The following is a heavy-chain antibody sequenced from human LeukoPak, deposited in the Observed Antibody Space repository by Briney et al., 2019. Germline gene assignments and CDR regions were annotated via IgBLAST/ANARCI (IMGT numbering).Heavy chain of an antibody. Sequence: GGSLRLSCAASGFTFSGYGMHWVRQAPGKGLEWVAVIWYNGSKKYYADSVKGRFTISRDNSKNMLYLQMNSLRAEDTAVYYCAKGIEEADVFDIWGQGTRVIVSS. J-gene: IGHJ3*02. CDR2: IWYNGSKK. V-gene: IGHV3-33*06. CDR3: AKGIEEADVFDI. CDR1: GFTFSGYG.